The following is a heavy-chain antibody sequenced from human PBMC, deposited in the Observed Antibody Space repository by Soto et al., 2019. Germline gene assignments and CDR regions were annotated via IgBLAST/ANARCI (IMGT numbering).Heavy chain of an antibody. Sequence: QMLLVQSGAEVKKPGPSVKVSCKASGGTFSSYGLSWVRQTPGRGLEWMGGIIPLFGTTNYAQKFRGRVTVTADESTSTVYMELRSLSFEDTAVYYCARSHGSSWYNWFDPWGQGTLVTVSS. CDR3: ARSHGSSWYNWFDP. V-gene: IGHV1-69*01. CDR2: IIPLFGTT. D-gene: IGHD6-13*01. J-gene: IGHJ5*02. CDR1: GGTFSSYG.